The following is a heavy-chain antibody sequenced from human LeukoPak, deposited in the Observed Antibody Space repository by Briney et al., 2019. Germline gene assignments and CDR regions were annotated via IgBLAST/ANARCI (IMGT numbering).Heavy chain of an antibody. J-gene: IGHJ4*02. V-gene: IGHV4-34*01. CDR2: INHSGST. CDR1: GGSFSGYY. D-gene: IGHD3-22*01. CDR3: AKMGDENDNNDSIGYYGDY. Sequence: SETLSLTCAVYGGSFSGYYWSWIRQPPGKGLEWIGEINHSGSTNYNPSLKSRVTISVDKSTNQFFLKLTSVPAADTAVYYCAKMGDENDNNDSIGYYGDYWGQGTLVPVSS.